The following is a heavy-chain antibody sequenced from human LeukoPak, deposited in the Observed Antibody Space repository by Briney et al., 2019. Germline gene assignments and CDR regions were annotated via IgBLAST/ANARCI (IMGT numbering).Heavy chain of an antibody. Sequence: SVKVSCKASGYTFTGYYMHWVRQAPAQGLEWMGWINPNSGGTNYAQKFQGRVTMTRDTSISTAYMELSRLRSDDTAVYYCARENCSGGSCSVAFDIWGQGTMVTVSS. CDR3: ARENCSGGSCSVAFDI. D-gene: IGHD2-15*01. J-gene: IGHJ3*02. CDR1: GYTFTGYY. CDR2: INPNSGGT. V-gene: IGHV1-2*02.